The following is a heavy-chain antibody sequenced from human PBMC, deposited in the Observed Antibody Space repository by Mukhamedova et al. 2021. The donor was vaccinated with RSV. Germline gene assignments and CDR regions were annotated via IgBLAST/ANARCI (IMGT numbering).Heavy chain of an antibody. CDR3: ARDLAVAGFTFDN. D-gene: IGHD6-19*01. Sequence: AMHWVRQAPGKGLEWVADISYDGSDKYYADSVKGRFTTSRDNSKNTLYLQMNSLRREDTAGYYCARDLAVAGFTFDNWGQGTLV. CDR2: ISYDGSDK. V-gene: IGHV3-30-3*01. CDR1: A. J-gene: IGHJ4*02.